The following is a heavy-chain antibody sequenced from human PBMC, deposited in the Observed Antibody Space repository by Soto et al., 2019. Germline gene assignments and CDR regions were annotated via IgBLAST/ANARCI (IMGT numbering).Heavy chain of an antibody. CDR3: ARGTVDYDFWSGYYNYYYYMDV. Sequence: ASVKVSCKASGYTFTSYDINWVRQATGQGLEWLAWMNPNSGNTGYAQKFQGRVTMTRNTSISTAYMELSSLRSEDTAVYYCARGTVDYDFWSGYYNYYYYMDVWGKGTTVTVSS. D-gene: IGHD3-3*01. CDR2: MNPNSGNT. J-gene: IGHJ6*03. CDR1: GYTFTSYD. V-gene: IGHV1-8*01.